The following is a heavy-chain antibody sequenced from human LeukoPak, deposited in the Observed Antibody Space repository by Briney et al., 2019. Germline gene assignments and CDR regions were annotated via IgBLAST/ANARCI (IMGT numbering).Heavy chain of an antibody. J-gene: IGHJ6*03. CDR2: IYYSGST. V-gene: IGHV4-59*01. CDR3: ARVSSGWMGHYYYYMDV. D-gene: IGHD6-19*01. CDR1: GGSISSYY. Sequence: PSETLSHTCTVPGGSISSYYWSSIRQTPGKGLEWIGYIYYSGSTNYNRSIKSRVTISVDSFKNQFSLKLSSVSAADTAVYYCARVSSGWMGHYYYYMDVWGKGTTVTVSS.